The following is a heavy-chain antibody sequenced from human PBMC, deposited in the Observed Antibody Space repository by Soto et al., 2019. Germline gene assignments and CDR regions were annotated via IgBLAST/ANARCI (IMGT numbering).Heavy chain of an antibody. CDR2: IYHSGST. CDR1: CGSISSGGYS. Sequence: SETLSLTCAFSCGSISSGGYSWSWIRQPPGKGLEWIGYIYHSGSTYYNPSLKSRVTISVDRSKNQFSLKLSSVTAADTAVYYCARLDSSGYYAGFDPWGQGTLVTVSS. CDR3: ARLDSSGYYAGFDP. J-gene: IGHJ5*02. D-gene: IGHD3-22*01. V-gene: IGHV4-30-2*01.